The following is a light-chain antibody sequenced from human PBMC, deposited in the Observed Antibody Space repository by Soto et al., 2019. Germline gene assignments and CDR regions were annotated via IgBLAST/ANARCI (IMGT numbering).Light chain of an antibody. Sequence: DIQMTQSPSSLSASVGDRVTITCRASQGISNYVAWYQQRPGKAPKLLIYAASTLQSGVPSRFSGSESGTDFTITISGLQPEDVATYYCQKYDSAPLFTFCPGTKVEIK. CDR1: QGISNY. J-gene: IGKJ3*01. V-gene: IGKV1-27*01. CDR2: AAS. CDR3: QKYDSAPLFT.